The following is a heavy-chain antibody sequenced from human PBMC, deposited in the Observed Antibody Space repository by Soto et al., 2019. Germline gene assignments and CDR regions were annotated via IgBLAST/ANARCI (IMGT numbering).Heavy chain of an antibody. CDR1: GFVFTTYG. CDR2: IWHDGSGT. Sequence: QVKLVESGGGVVQPGRSLRLSCAASGFVFTTYGMHWVRQAPGKGLEWVGVIWHDGSGTYYADALKGRFTISRDNSKNTLFLQMDILTVEDTAFYYCVRDPVALRNRVRVGYFNLWGRGTQVTVSS. V-gene: IGHV3-33*01. J-gene: IGHJ2*01. D-gene: IGHD1-26*01. CDR3: VRDPVALRNRVRVGYFNL.